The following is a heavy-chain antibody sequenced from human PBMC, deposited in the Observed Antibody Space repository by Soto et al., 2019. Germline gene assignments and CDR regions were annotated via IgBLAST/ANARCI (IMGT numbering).Heavy chain of an antibody. V-gene: IGHV3-49*03. CDR1: GFTFGEYA. Sequence: GGSLRLSCTVSGFTFGEYAMSWFRQAPGKGLEWVGFIRSKASGGTTEYAASVKGRFTISRDDSKNIVYLQMNSLETEDTGVYYCTRARGYRYGYVDYWGQGTLVTVSS. CDR3: TRARGYRYGYVDY. CDR2: IRSKASGGTT. D-gene: IGHD5-18*01. J-gene: IGHJ4*02.